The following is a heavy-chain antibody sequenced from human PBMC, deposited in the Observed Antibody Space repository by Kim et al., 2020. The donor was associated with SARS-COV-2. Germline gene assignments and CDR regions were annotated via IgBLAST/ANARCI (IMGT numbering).Heavy chain of an antibody. Sequence: ASVKVSCKASGYTFTGYYMHWVRQAPGQGLEWMGWINPNSGGTNYAQKFQGRVTMTRDTSISTAYMELSRLRSDDTAVYYCAILTVTTDNFDYWGQGTLVTVSS. CDR2: INPNSGGT. V-gene: IGHV1-2*02. D-gene: IGHD4-17*01. CDR3: AILTVTTDNFDY. J-gene: IGHJ4*02. CDR1: GYTFTGYY.